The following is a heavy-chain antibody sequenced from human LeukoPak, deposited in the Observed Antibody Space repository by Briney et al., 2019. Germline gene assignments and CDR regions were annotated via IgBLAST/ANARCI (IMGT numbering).Heavy chain of an antibody. Sequence: ATVKVSCKASGYTFTSYYMHWVRQAPGQGLEWVGWINTNSGRTNYAQKFQDRVTMTRDTSNNTSYMDLSSLTSDDTAVYYCAREFRTTTWSYDAFDLWGQGTMVTVSS. V-gene: IGHV1-2*02. J-gene: IGHJ3*01. CDR1: GYTFTSYY. CDR2: INTNSGRT. D-gene: IGHD1/OR15-1a*01. CDR3: AREFRTTTWSYDAFDL.